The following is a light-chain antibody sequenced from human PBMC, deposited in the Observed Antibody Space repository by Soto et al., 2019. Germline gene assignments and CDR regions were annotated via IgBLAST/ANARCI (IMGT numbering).Light chain of an antibody. CDR1: SSKIGAVFD. V-gene: IGLV1-40*01. J-gene: IGLJ2*01. Sequence: QSVLTQPPSVSGAPGQRVTISCTGSSSKIGAVFDVHWYQQVPGTAPKLLIYENTKRPSGVPDRFSGSKSGTSASLAITGLQAEDEADYYCQSYDSGLSGWLFGGETKLTVL. CDR3: QSYDSGLSGWL. CDR2: ENT.